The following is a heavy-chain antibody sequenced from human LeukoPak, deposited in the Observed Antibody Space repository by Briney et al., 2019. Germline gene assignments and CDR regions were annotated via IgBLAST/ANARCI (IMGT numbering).Heavy chain of an antibody. D-gene: IGHD1-26*01. CDR1: GFTFSSYW. V-gene: IGHV3-30-3*01. CDR3: ARGGSYAAGNY. Sequence: GGSLRLSCAASGFTFSSYWMNWARQAPGKGLEWVAVISYDGSNKYYADSVKGRFTISRDNSKNTLYLQMNSLRAEDTAVYYCARGGSYAAGNYWGQGTLVTVSS. J-gene: IGHJ4*02. CDR2: ISYDGSNK.